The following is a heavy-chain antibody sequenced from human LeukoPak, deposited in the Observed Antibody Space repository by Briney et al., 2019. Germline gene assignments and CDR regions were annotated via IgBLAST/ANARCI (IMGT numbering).Heavy chain of an antibody. Sequence: SETLSLTCTVSGYSISSGYYWGWIRQPPGKGLEWIGSIYHSGSTYYNPSLKSRVTISVDTSKNQSSLKLSSVTAADTAVYYCARGGWNKFDYWGQGTLVTVSS. CDR1: GYSISSGYY. D-gene: IGHD3-22*01. V-gene: IGHV4-38-2*02. CDR2: IYHSGST. CDR3: ARGGWNKFDY. J-gene: IGHJ4*02.